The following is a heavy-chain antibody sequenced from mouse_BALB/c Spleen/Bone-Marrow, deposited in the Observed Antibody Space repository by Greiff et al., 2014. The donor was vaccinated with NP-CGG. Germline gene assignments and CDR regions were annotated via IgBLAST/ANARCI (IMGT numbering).Heavy chain of an antibody. CDR1: GFNIKATY. CDR2: IDPENGNN. V-gene: IGHV14-3*02. CDR3: SKGYDWAMDY. D-gene: IGHD2-14*01. Sequence: VHVKQSGAELVKPGDSVKLSCTASGFNIKATYIHWVKQRPEKGLEWIGRIDPENGNNKYHPKLQVKATITTDPVSNTAYLQHSSLTAEDTAVNDGSKGYDWAMDYWGQGTSVTVSS. J-gene: IGHJ4*01.